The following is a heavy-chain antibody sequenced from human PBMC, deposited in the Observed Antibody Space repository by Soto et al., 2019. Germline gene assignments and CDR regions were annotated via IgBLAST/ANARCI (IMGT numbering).Heavy chain of an antibody. J-gene: IGHJ5*02. CDR3: ANRPPTPDWLDP. V-gene: IGHV1-2*06. Sequence: QVQLVQSAAEVKNPGASVKVSCKASGYTFTGYFIHWLRQAPGQGLEWMGRMNPNSGATNCAPKFQGRVSMTRDTSIRTAYMELASLRSDDTAVYYCANRPPTPDWLDPWGQGTLVTVSS. CDR2: MNPNSGAT. CDR1: GYTFTGYF. D-gene: IGHD2-15*01.